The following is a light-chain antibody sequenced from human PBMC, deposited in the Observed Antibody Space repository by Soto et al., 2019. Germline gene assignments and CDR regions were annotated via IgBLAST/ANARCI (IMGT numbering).Light chain of an antibody. Sequence: QSVLTQPASVSGSPGQSITISCSGSSGDIGGHKYVSWYQQHPGKAPKLIIYDLTNRPSGVSNRFSGSKSGNTASLTISGLQAEDEADYYCTSSTTSLYVFGSGTKVTVL. CDR3: TSSTTSLYV. CDR2: DLT. V-gene: IGLV2-14*01. CDR1: SGDIGGHKY. J-gene: IGLJ1*01.